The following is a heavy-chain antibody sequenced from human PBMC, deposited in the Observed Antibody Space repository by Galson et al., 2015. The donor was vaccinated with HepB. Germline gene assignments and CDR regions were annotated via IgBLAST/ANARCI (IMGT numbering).Heavy chain of an antibody. Sequence: LRLSCTVPGFTFSSYDMNRVRQAPGKGLEWVSYISRSSGSTYYADSVKGRFTISRDNAKNSLYLQMNSLRDEYTAVYYWLRDLSGTFHYKYFDYWGQGTLVTVSS. CDR3: LRDLSGTFHYKYFDY. D-gene: IGHD1-26*01. V-gene: IGHV3-48*03. J-gene: IGHJ4*02. CDR1: GFTFSSYD. CDR2: ISRSSGST.